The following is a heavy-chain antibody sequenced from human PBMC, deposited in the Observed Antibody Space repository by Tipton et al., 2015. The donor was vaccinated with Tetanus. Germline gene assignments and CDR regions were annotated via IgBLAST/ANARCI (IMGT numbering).Heavy chain of an antibody. CDR3: ARDAGDSGY. V-gene: IGHV4-61*08. D-gene: IGHD2-21*02. J-gene: IGHJ4*02. CDR1: GGSVRSGDYS. CDR2: VSYSGST. Sequence: GLVKPSETLSLTCTVSGGSVRSGDYSWNWIRQPPGKGLEWLAYVSYSGSTNYNPSLKSRLTMSLDSSKNQFSLRLASVTSADTAVYYCARDAGDSGYWGQGALVTVSS.